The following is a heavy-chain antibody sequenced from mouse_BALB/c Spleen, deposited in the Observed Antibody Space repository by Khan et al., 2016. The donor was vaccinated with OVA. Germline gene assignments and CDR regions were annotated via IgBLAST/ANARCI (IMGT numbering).Heavy chain of an antibody. CDR2: ISDLAYTI. D-gene: IGHD1-2*01. CDR3: ARGGGTAPFAY. CDR1: GFTFSDYG. V-gene: IGHV5-15*02. Sequence: EVELVESGGGLVQPGGSRKLSCAASGFTFSDYGMAWVRQAPGKGPEWVAFISDLAYTIYYGDAVTGRFTISSENAKNTLYLEMSSLRSEDTAIYYCARGGGTAPFAYWGLGTLVTVSA. J-gene: IGHJ3*01.